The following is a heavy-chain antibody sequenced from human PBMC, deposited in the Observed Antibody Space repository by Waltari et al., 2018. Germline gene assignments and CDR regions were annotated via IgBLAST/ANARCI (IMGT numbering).Heavy chain of an antibody. CDR2: IGGSGIST. CDR3: AKDIAPAGTRYFDY. V-gene: IGHV3-23*01. Sequence: EVQLLESGGGLVQPGGSLRLSCVASGRSLSRYTMSWVRQAPGKGLEWVSSIGGSGISTYYADSVKGRFTISRDNSKDTLYLQINSLRAEDTAVYYCAKDIAPAGTRYFDYWGQGTLVTVSS. D-gene: IGHD6-13*01. J-gene: IGHJ4*02. CDR1: GRSLSRYT.